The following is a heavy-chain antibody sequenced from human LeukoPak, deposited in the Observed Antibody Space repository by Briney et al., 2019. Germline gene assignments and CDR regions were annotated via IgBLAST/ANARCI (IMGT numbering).Heavy chain of an antibody. J-gene: IGHJ3*02. CDR1: GYIFTGYY. Sequence: ASVKVSCKASGYIFTGYYKHWVRQAPGQGLEWMGWINPNSGGTNSAQKFQGRVTMTRDTSISTAYMELSRLTSDDTAVYYCARSHERTFDIWGQGTMVTVSS. CDR2: INPNSGGT. D-gene: IGHD6-25*01. CDR3: ARSHERTFDI. V-gene: IGHV1-2*02.